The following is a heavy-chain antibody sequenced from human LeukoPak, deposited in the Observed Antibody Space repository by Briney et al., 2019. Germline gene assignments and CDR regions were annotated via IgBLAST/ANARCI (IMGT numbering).Heavy chain of an antibody. CDR3: ARYSGSYYYFDY. CDR1: GFSPSTSGMC. CDR2: IDWDDDK. Sequence: SGPALVKPTQTLTLTCTFSGFSPSTSGMCVSWIRQPPGKALEWLAPIDWDDDKYYSTSLKTRLTISKDTAKNEVVLTMTNMDPVDTTTYYCARYSGSYYYFDYWGQGTLVTVSS. V-gene: IGHV2-70*01. D-gene: IGHD1-26*01. J-gene: IGHJ4*02.